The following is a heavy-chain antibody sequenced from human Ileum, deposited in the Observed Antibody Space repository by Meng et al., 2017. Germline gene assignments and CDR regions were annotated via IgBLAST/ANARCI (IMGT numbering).Heavy chain of an antibody. CDR1: GGSFRCYY. CDR2: IDHSGGT. J-gene: IGHJ5*02. V-gene: IGHV4-34*01. D-gene: IGHD1-26*01. CDR3: ARRVGATPYAYNWLDP. Sequence: QVQLQQWGAGMFKPSEALSLPFGVHGGSFRCYYWSWIRQPPGKGLEWIGEIDHSGGTNYNPSLKNRVTISVDTSNNRFSLKLSSVKAADTALYFCARRVGATPYAYNWLDPWGQGTLVTVSS.